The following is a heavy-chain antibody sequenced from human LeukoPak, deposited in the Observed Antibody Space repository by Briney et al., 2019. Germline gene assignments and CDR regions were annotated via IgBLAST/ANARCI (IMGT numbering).Heavy chain of an antibody. Sequence: GGSLRLSCTASGFRFSDYYMSWIRQTPGKGLEWISYISGSTSSNYTAYSDSVKGRFTISRDNAKNSLYLQMKNLRPEDTAIHYCARLSGDYWGQGILVSVSS. V-gene: IGHV3-11*06. CDR1: GFRFSDYY. CDR3: ARLSGDY. J-gene: IGHJ4*02. D-gene: IGHD2/OR15-2a*01. CDR2: ISGSTSSN.